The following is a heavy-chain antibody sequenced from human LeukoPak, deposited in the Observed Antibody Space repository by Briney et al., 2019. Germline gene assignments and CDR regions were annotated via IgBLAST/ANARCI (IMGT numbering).Heavy chain of an antibody. CDR2: INSDGSST. D-gene: IGHD3-9*01. J-gene: IGHJ3*02. CDR1: GLTFSSYW. CDR3: ARDMTYYDILTGYRYPTEAFDI. Sequence: GGSLRLSCAASGLTFSSYWMHWVRQAPGKGLVWVSRINSDGSSTSYADSVKGRFTISRDNAKNTLYLQMNSLRAEDTAVYYCARDMTYYDILTGYRYPTEAFDIWGQGTMVTVSS. V-gene: IGHV3-74*01.